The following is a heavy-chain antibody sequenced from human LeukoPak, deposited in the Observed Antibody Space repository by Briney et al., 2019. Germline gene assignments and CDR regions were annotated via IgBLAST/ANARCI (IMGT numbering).Heavy chain of an antibody. CDR3: ARESSSGRPDY. V-gene: IGHV3-7*03. CDR2: IKQDGSEK. Sequence: GGSLRLSCAASGFTFSSYWMSWVRQAPGKGLEWVANIKQDGSEKYYVDSAKGRFTISRDNAKDSLYLQMNSLRAEDTAVYYCARESSSGRPDYWGQGTLVTVSS. D-gene: IGHD1-26*01. J-gene: IGHJ4*02. CDR1: GFTFSSYW.